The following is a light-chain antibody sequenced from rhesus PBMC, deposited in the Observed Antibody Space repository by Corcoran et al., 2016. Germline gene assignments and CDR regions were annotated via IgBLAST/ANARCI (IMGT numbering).Light chain of an antibody. J-gene: IGKJ3*01. Sequence: DIQMTQSPSSLSASVGDRVTITCRASQGISSYLAWYQQKPGEAPKPLIYYASNLECGGPSRFRGSGSGTEFTLTISSLQPEDFATYYCQQYNSDPFTFGPGTKLDIK. CDR2: YAS. V-gene: IGKV1-37*01. CDR3: QQYNSDPFT. CDR1: QGISSY.